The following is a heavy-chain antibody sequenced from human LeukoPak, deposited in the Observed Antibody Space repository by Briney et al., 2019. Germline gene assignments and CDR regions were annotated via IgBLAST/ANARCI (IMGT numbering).Heavy chain of an antibody. CDR1: GFSFSNYA. J-gene: IGHJ4*02. V-gene: IGHV3-23*01. CDR2: LGGSGGSR. Sequence: GGSLRLSCAASGFSFSNYAMTWVRQAPGKGLEWVSTLGGSGGSRYYADSVKGRFTLSRDDSRNTVYLQLNNLRVEDTAVYYCAKASWASNADAVLWGQGTLVTVSS. D-gene: IGHD1-1*01. CDR3: AKASWASNADAVL.